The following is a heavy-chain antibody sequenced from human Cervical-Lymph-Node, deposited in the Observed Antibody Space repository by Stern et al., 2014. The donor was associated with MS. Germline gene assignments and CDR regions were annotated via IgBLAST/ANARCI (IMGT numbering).Heavy chain of an antibody. D-gene: IGHD1-1*01. J-gene: IGHJ5*02. CDR3: ATVGMTADGTDWFDP. CDR1: GYSVSDVA. V-gene: IGHV1-24*01. CDR2: LDPEDVET. Sequence: QVQLVQSGAEVKKPGASVKVACKVSGYSVSDVAVHWVRQAPGKGLEWMGGLDPEDVETKYAEKFQGRVIMTEDTSTDTAYMELSSLTSEDTAVYYCATVGMTADGTDWFDPWGPGTLVAVSS.